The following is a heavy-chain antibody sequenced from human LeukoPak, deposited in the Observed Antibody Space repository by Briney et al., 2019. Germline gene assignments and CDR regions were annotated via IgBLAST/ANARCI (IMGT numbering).Heavy chain of an antibody. D-gene: IGHD3-10*01. CDR1: GGSISSYY. J-gene: IGHJ3*02. CDR2: IYYSGST. V-gene: IGHV4-59*01. Sequence: PSETLSLTCTVSGGSISSYYWSWIRQPPGKGLEWIGYIYYSGSTNYNPSLKSRVTISVDTSKNQFSLRLSSVTAADTAVYYCARVGILFHAFDIWGQGTMVTVSS. CDR3: ARVGILFHAFDI.